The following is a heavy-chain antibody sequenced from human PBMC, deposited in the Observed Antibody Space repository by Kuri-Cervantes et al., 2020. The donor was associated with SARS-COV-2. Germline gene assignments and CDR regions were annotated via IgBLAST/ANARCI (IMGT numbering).Heavy chain of an antibody. J-gene: IGHJ4*02. CDR3: ARFKARGSFFDL. V-gene: IGHV4-34*01. CDR1: GGSFSGYY. CDR2: INHSGST. Sequence: LRLSCAVYGGSFSGYYWSWIRQPPGKGLEWIGEINHSGSTNYNPSLKSRVTISVDTSKNQFSLKLSSVNAADTAIYYCARFKARGSFFDLWGPGNLGTVSS. D-gene: IGHD3-10*01.